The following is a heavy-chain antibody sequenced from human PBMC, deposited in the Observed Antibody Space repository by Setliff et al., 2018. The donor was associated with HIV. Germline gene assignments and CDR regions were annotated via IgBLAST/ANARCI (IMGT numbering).Heavy chain of an antibody. J-gene: IGHJ4*02. D-gene: IGHD3-10*01. CDR1: GFTFRSYW. Sequence: PGGSLRLSCAASGFTFRSYWMHWVRQVPGKGLVWVSRINTDGDITSYAESVKGRFTISRDNAKNTLYLQMNSLRAEDTAVYYCAREALAASGHYWGQGTLVTVSS. CDR2: INTDGDIT. V-gene: IGHV3-74*01. CDR3: AREALAASGHY.